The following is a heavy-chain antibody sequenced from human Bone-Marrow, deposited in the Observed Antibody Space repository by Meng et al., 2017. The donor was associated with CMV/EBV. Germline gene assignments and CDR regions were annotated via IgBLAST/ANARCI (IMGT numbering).Heavy chain of an antibody. J-gene: IGHJ6*01. CDR3: ARDLAYYDFWSGYQSYYYGMDV. V-gene: IGHV3-66*02. CDR1: GFTVSSNY. CDR2: IYSGGST. D-gene: IGHD3-3*01. Sequence: GESLKISCAASGFTVSSNYMSWVRQAPGKGLEWVSVIYSGGSTYYADSVKGRFTISRDNSKNTLYLQMNSLRAEDTAVYYCARDLAYYDFWSGYQSYYYGMDVWGQGTTVNGAS.